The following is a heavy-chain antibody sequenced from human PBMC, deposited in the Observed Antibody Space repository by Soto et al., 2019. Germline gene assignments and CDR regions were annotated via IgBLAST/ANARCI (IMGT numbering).Heavy chain of an antibody. CDR2: IIPIFGTA. Sequence: QVQLVQSGAEVKKPGSSVKVSCKASGGTFSSYAISWVRQAPGQGLEWMGGIIPIFGTANYEQKFQGRVTITADESTSTAYRELGSLRSEDTAVYYCASDFLPAAIHAFDIWGQGTMVTVSS. V-gene: IGHV1-69*12. CDR3: ASDFLPAAIHAFDI. J-gene: IGHJ3*02. CDR1: GGTFSSYA. D-gene: IGHD2-2*01.